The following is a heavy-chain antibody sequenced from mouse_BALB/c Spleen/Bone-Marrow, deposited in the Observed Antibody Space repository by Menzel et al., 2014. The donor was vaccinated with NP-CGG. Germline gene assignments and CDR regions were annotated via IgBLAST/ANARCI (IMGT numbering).Heavy chain of an antibody. J-gene: IGHJ1*01. V-gene: IGHV4-1*02. CDR2: INPNSRTI. CDR3: ALLGYHGYFDV. D-gene: IGHD2-2*01. CDR1: GFDFSRYW. Sequence: EVQGVESGGGLVQPGGSLKLSCAASGFDFSRYWMSWVRQAPGKGLEWIGEINPNSRTINYTPSLKDKFIISRDNAKNTLYLQMSKVRSEDTALYYCALLGYHGYFDVWGAGTTVTVSS.